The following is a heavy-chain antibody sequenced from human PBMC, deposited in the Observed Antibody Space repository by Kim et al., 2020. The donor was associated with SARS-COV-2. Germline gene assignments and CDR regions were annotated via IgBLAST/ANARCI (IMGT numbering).Heavy chain of an antibody. D-gene: IGHD3-10*01. J-gene: IGHJ3*02. Sequence: GGSLRLSCAASGFTFDDYAMHWVRQAPGKGLEWVSLISGDGGSTYYADSVKGRFTISRDNSKNSLYLQMNSLRTEDTALYYCAKENPNPGGVAFDIWGQGTMVTVSS. V-gene: IGHV3-43*02. CDR1: GFTFDDYA. CDR2: ISGDGGST. CDR3: AKENPNPGGVAFDI.